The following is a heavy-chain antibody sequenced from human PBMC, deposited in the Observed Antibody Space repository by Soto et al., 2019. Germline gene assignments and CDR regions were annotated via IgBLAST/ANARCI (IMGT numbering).Heavy chain of an antibody. V-gene: IGHV4-39*01. Sequence: SETLSLTCTVSSASISSSSYTWGWIRQPPGKGLEWIGSIYYSGSTYYNPSLNSRVTESVDTSKNQFSLKVTSVTAADTAVHYCARLHGYCIISSCHGHYAIDVWGEGSTVAVSS. CDR2: IYYSGST. J-gene: IGHJ6*04. CDR1: SASISSSSYT. CDR3: ARLHGYCIISSCHGHYAIDV. D-gene: IGHD2-2*01.